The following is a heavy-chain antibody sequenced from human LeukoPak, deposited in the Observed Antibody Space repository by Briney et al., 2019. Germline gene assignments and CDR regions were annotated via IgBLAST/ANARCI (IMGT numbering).Heavy chain of an antibody. D-gene: IGHD2-15*01. CDR1: GFTFSSYA. Sequence: GGSLRLSCAASGFTFSSYAMHWVRQAPGKGLEWVAVISYDGSNKYYADSVKGRFTISRDNSKNTLYLQMNSLRAEDTAVYYCAREKNPYCSGGSCYTKYFQHWGQGTLVTVSS. V-gene: IGHV3-30-3*01. J-gene: IGHJ1*01. CDR3: AREKNPYCSGGSCYTKYFQH. CDR2: ISYDGSNK.